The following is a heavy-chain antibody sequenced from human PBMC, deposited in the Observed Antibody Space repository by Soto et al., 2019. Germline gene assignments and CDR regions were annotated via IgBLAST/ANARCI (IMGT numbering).Heavy chain of an antibody. CDR1: GYTFTSYG. D-gene: IGHD1-1*01. Sequence: QVHLVQSGAEVKKPGASVKVSCKGSGYTFTSYGITWVRQAPGQGLEGMGWISARNGDTDYAQKLQGRVTVTRDTSTSTAYMELRSPRSDDTAVYYCARGRYGDYWGQGALVTVSS. J-gene: IGHJ4*02. V-gene: IGHV1-18*01. CDR2: ISARNGDT. CDR3: ARGRYGDY.